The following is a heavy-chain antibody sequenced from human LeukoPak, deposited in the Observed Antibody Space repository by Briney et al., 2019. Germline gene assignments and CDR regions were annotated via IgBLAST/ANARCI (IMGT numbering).Heavy chain of an antibody. V-gene: IGHV4-38-2*02. Sequence: ASETLSLTCTVSGYSISSGYYWGWIRQPPGKGLEWIGSIYYSGSTYYNPSLKSRVTISVDTSKNQFSLKLSSVTAADTAVYYCARDVSSSWLRWFDPWGQGTLVTVSS. CDR3: ARDVSSSWLRWFDP. D-gene: IGHD6-13*01. J-gene: IGHJ5*02. CDR1: GYSISSGYY. CDR2: IYYSGST.